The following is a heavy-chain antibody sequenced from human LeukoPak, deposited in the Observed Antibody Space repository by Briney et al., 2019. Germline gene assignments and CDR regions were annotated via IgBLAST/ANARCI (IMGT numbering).Heavy chain of an antibody. J-gene: IGHJ4*02. CDR3: AKLYYYDSSGYYYPTDY. CDR2: ISYDGSNK. V-gene: IGHV3-30*18. CDR1: GFTFSSYG. D-gene: IGHD3-22*01. Sequence: GGSLRLSCAASGFTFSSYGMHWVRQAPGKGLEWVAVISYDGSNKYYADSVKGRFTISRDNSKNTLYLQMNSLRAEDTAVYYCAKLYYYDSSGYYYPTDYWDQGTLVTVSS.